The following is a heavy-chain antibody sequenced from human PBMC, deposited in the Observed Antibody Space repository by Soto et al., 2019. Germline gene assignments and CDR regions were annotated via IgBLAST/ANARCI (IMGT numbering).Heavy chain of an antibody. V-gene: IGHV3-66*04. CDR1: GFTVSSNY. J-gene: IGHJ4*02. Sequence: EVQLVESGGGLVQPGGSLRLSCAASGFTVSSNYMSWVRQAPGKGLECVAVIYSGGSAYYADSVKGRFTISRDNSKRPQYLQIFSQRPEEKAVSSCAAHGYSYGGGYFDYWGQGTLVTVSS. CDR2: IYSGGSA. CDR3: AAHGYSYGGGYFDY. D-gene: IGHD5-18*01.